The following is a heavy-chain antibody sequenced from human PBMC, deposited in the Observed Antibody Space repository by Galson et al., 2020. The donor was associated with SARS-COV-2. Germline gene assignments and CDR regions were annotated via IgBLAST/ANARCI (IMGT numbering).Heavy chain of an antibody. CDR3: AHRVSWSYWD. D-gene: IGHD1-26*01. CDR1: GLSLSTTGEG. V-gene: IGHV2-5*01. CDR2: SVWHDDM. Sequence: SGPTLVKPTQTRTLTCTFSGLSLSTTGEGVAWIRQPPGWALEWLALSVWHDDMRYSPSLSSRLALSKDTSKNQVVLTMTNMEPVDTGTYYCAHRVSWSYWDWGQGTLVTVSS. J-gene: IGHJ4*02.